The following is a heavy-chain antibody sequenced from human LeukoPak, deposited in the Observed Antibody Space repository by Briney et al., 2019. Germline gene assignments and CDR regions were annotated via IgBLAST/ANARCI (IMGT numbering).Heavy chain of an antibody. CDR1: GGSISNHY. V-gene: IGHV4-59*11. Sequence: SETLSLTCTISGGSISNHYWSWIRQPPGTGLEWIGYIYYSGNIKYNPSLRSPVTISVDTSKNQFSLKLSSVIAADTAVYYCARAGTGTTFGAFDCWGQGTLVTVSS. CDR3: ARAGTGTTFGAFDC. J-gene: IGHJ4*02. CDR2: IYYSGNI. D-gene: IGHD1-1*01.